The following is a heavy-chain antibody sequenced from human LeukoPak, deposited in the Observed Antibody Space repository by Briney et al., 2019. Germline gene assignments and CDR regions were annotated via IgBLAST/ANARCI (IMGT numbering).Heavy chain of an antibody. J-gene: IGHJ2*01. CDR1: GGSLSSYY. Sequence: PSETLSLTCTVSGGSLSSYYWNWIRQPAGKGLEWIGRIYTSGSTNYNPSLKSRVTMSVDTSKNQFSLKLSSVTAADTAVYYCARVGSSWYEGAWYFDLWGRGTLVTVSS. V-gene: IGHV4-4*07. CDR3: ARVGSSWYEGAWYFDL. CDR2: IYTSGST. D-gene: IGHD6-13*01.